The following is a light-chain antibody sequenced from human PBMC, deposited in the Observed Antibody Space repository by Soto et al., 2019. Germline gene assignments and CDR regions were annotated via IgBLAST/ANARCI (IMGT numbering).Light chain of an antibody. V-gene: IGLV2-14*03. CDR2: DVS. Sequence: QSALTQPASVSGSPGQSITISCTGTSTDIGGYNYVSWYQQHPGKVPKLIIHDVSNRPSGVSNRFSGSKSGNTASLTISGLQAEDEADYYCSSYTISSTLVVFGGGTKLTVL. J-gene: IGLJ2*01. CDR3: SSYTISSTLVV. CDR1: STDIGGYNY.